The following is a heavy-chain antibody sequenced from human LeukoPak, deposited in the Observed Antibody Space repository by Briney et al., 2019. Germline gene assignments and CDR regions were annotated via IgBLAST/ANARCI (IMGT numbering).Heavy chain of an antibody. CDR3: AGVGTELR. Sequence: PSETLSLTCAVYGGSFSGYYWSWIRQPPGKGLEWIGEINHSGSTNYNPSLKSRVTISVDTSKNQFSLKLSSVTAADTAVYYCAGVGTELRWGQGTLVTVSS. D-gene: IGHD1-7*01. CDR2: INHSGST. J-gene: IGHJ4*02. CDR1: GGSFSGYY. V-gene: IGHV4-34*01.